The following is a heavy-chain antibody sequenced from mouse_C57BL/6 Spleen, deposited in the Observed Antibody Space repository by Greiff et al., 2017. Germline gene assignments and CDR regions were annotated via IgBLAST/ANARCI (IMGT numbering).Heavy chain of an antibody. D-gene: IGHD4-1*01. V-gene: IGHV1-52*01. CDR3: SAGTGHWYFDV. CDR2: IDPSDSET. J-gene: IGHJ1*03. Sequence: QVQLQQPGAELVRPGSSVKLSCKASGYTFTSYWMHWVKQRPIQGLEWIGNIDPSDSETHYNQKFKDKATLTVDKSSSTAYMQLSSLTSEDSAVYYCSAGTGHWYFDVWGTGTTVTVSS. CDR1: GYTFTSYW.